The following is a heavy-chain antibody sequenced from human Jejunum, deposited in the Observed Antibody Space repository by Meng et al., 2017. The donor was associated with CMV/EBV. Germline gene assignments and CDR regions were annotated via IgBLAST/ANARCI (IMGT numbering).Heavy chain of an antibody. D-gene: IGHD2-2*01. J-gene: IGHJ4*02. V-gene: IGHV3-73*01. CDR1: FTFSGSA. CDR2: IRSKTYSYAT. Sequence: FTFSGSAIHWVRQASGKGLGWVGRIRSKTYSYATAYAASVKGRFTISRDESKNTAYLQMNSLKAEDTALYYCTRVVPAASTAFFDYWGQGTLVTVSS. CDR3: TRVVPAASTAFFDY.